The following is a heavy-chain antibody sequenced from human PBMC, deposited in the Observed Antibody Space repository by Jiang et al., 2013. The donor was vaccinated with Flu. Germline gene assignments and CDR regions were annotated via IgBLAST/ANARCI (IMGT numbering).Heavy chain of an antibody. CDR1: GYSFTNYW. CDR2: IDPSDSYT. D-gene: IGHD4-17*01. V-gene: IGHV5-10-1*01. Sequence: SGYSFTNYWVSWGAPGCPGKGPGRGMGRIDPSDSYTNYSPSLQGHVTISVDKSISTAYLQWSSLKASDTAMYYCARGGPGPSMVTIPYWGQGT. CDR3: ARGGPGPSMVTIPY. J-gene: IGHJ4*02.